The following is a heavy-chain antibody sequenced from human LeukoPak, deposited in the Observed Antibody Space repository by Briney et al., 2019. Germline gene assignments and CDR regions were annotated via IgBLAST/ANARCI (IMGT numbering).Heavy chain of an antibody. Sequence: GGSLRLSCTASGFIFSGSWMAWIRQAPGKGLEWVASINPDGNKKYSADSVKGRFIISRDNSKNTVYLQMDSLRAEDTAVYYCARSYAHYDFWSGYTYQNYFDPWGQGTLVTVSS. CDR1: GFIFSGSW. J-gene: IGHJ5*02. CDR2: INPDGNKK. D-gene: IGHD3-3*01. V-gene: IGHV3-7*03. CDR3: ARSYAHYDFWSGYTYQNYFDP.